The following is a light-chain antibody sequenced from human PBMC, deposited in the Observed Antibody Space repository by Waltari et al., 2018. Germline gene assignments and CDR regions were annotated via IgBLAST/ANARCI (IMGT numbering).Light chain of an antibody. CDR1: SSYVGAYDY. CDR2: DVT. V-gene: IGLV2-14*03. J-gene: IGLJ3*02. Sequence: QSALTQPASVSGSPGQSITISCTGTSSYVGAYDYVPWYQQHPGKAPKVVIYDVTKRPSGVSNRFSGSKSGSTASLTISGLQAEDEADYYCSSRTSSITWVFGGGTKLTVL. CDR3: SSRTSSITWV.